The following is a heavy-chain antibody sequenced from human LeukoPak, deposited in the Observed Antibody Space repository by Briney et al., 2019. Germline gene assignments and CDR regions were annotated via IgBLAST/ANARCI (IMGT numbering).Heavy chain of an antibody. Sequence: PSETLSLTCTVSGGSISSYYWSWIRQPPGKGLEWIGYIYYSGRTNYNPSLKSRVTISVDTSKNQFSLKLSSVTAADTAVYYCARTYPGMMFDPWGQGTLVTVSS. CDR3: ARTYPGMMFDP. CDR1: GGSISSYY. J-gene: IGHJ5*02. CDR2: IYYSGRT. V-gene: IGHV4-59*01. D-gene: IGHD3-16*01.